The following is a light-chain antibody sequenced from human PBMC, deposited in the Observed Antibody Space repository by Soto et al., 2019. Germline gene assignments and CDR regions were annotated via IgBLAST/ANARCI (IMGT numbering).Light chain of an antibody. CDR2: EVT. Sequence: QSALTQPASVSGSPGQSITISCTGTNSDIGGYNYVSWYQQHPDKAPKLMIFEVTKRPSGVSNRFSGSKSGNTASLTISGLQAEDEADYYCSSYTTSRTLVFGTGTKLTVL. CDR3: SSYTTSRTLV. J-gene: IGLJ1*01. V-gene: IGLV2-14*01. CDR1: NSDIGGYNY.